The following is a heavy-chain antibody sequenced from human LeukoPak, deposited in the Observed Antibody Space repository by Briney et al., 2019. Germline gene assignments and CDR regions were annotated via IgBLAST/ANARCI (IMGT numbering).Heavy chain of an antibody. D-gene: IGHD5-18*01. CDR3: ARDLSGVTGYTYGRGIDY. Sequence: GSLRLSCAASGFTFSSHWMSWVRQAPGKGLEWVANIKKDGSEKYYVDSVKGRFTISRDNAKTSLYLQMNSLRAEDTAVYYCARDLSGVTGYTYGRGIDYWGQGTLVTVSS. CDR2: IKKDGSEK. CDR1: GFTFSSHW. V-gene: IGHV3-7*01. J-gene: IGHJ4*02.